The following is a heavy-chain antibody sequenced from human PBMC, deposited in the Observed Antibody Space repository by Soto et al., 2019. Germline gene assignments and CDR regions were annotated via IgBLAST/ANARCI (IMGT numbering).Heavy chain of an antibody. CDR3: ASLEEPVAGTRYYYGMDV. Sequence: GASVKVSCKASGGTFSSYTISWVRQAPGQGLEWMGWISAYNGNTNYAQKLQGRVTMTTDTSTSTAYMELRSLRSDDTAVYYCASLEEPVAGTRYYYGMDVWGQGTTVTVSS. CDR1: GGTFSSYT. CDR2: ISAYNGNT. J-gene: IGHJ6*02. D-gene: IGHD6-19*01. V-gene: IGHV1-18*01.